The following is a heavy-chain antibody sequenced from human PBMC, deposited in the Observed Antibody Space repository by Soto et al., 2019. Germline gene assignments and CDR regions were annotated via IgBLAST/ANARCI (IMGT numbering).Heavy chain of an antibody. CDR1: GFTFNSYG. CDR3: ARGDYYYDSSGYYSADY. Sequence: GGSLRLSCAASGFTFNSYGIHWVRQAPGKGLEWVAVISHDGSKTNYADSVKGRVTISRDNSKDTVYLQMNSLRAEDTAVYYCARGDYYYDSSGYYSADYWGQGTLVTVSS. V-gene: IGHV3-30*03. J-gene: IGHJ4*02. CDR2: ISHDGSKT. D-gene: IGHD3-22*01.